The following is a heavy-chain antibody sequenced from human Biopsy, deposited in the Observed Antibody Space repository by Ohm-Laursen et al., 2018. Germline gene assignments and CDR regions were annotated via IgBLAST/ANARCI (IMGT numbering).Heavy chain of an antibody. CDR1: GFTFGDYY. Sequence: GSLRLSCAASGFTFGDYYMCWIRQAPGKGLEWLSYISGSGVTKMYADSVKGRFTVSRDNAKNSLYLEMNNLTVEDTAVYYCATDGAGSYNENWGQGTLVSVSS. CDR2: ISGSGVTK. J-gene: IGHJ4*02. D-gene: IGHD3-10*01. CDR3: ATDGAGSYNEN. V-gene: IGHV3-11*01.